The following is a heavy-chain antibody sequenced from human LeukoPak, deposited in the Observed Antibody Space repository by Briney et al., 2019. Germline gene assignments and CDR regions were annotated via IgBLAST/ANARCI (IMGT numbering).Heavy chain of an antibody. CDR1: GFTFSSYA. CDR3: ARVWEMATIGLVAV. V-gene: IGHV3-30*04. CDR2: ISYDGSNK. Sequence: PGGSLRLSCAASGFTFSSYAMHWVRQAPGKGLEWVAVISYDGSNKYYADSVKGRFTISRDNSKNTLYLQMNSLRAEDTAVYYCARVWEMATIGLVAVWGQGTLVTVSS. D-gene: IGHD5-24*01. J-gene: IGHJ4*02.